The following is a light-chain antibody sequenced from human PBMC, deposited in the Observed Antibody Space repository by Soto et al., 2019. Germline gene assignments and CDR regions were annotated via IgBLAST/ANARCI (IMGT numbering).Light chain of an antibody. Sequence: EIVLTQSPDTLSLSPGERATLSCRASQSVRSNYLAWYQQKPGQAPRFLIYDASSRATGIPDRFSGSGSGTDFTLTISRLEPEDFAVYYCQQYCSSPLTFVGGTKVEIK. CDR1: QSVRSNY. CDR2: DAS. J-gene: IGKJ4*01. CDR3: QQYCSSPLT. V-gene: IGKV3-20*01.